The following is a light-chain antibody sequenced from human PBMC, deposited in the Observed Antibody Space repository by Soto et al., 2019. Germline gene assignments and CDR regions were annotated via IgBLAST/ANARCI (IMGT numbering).Light chain of an antibody. V-gene: IGLV1-51*01. Sequence: QSVLTQPPSVSAAPGQKVTISCSGSNSDIANHYISWYQQLPGTAPKLLIYDNNRRPSGIPERFSASKSGSSATLAITGLQTGDEDDYFCGIWATSLYVFGTGTKLTVL. CDR1: NSDIANHY. CDR2: DNN. CDR3: GIWATSLYV. J-gene: IGLJ1*01.